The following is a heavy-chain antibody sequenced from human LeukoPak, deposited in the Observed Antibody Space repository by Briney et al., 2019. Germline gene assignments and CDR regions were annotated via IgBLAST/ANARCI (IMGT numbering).Heavy chain of an antibody. V-gene: IGHV1-46*01. CDR1: GYTFTSYY. CDR2: INPSGGST. J-gene: IGHJ1*01. CDR3: ARVRRDGYPYGDFQH. Sequence: ASVKVSCKASGYTFTSYYMHWVRQAPGQGLEWMGIINPSGGSTSYAQKFQGRVTMTRDTSTSTVYMELSSLRSEDTAVYYCARVRRDGYPYGDFQHWGQGTLVTVSS. D-gene: IGHD5-24*01.